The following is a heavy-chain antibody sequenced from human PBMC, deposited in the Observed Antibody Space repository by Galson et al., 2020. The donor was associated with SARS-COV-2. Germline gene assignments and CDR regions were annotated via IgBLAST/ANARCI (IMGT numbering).Heavy chain of an antibody. CDR2: ISGSGGST. D-gene: IGHD3-10*01. J-gene: IGHJ4*02. CDR1: GFTFSSYA. CDR3: AKAYTYYYGSGSPSYPSPDY. Sequence: GESLKISCAASGFTFSSYAMSWVRQAPGKGLEWVSAISGSGGSTYYADSVKGRFTISRDNSKNTLYLQMNSLRAEDTAVYYCAKAYTYYYGSGSPSYPSPDYWGQGTLVTVSS. V-gene: IGHV3-23*01.